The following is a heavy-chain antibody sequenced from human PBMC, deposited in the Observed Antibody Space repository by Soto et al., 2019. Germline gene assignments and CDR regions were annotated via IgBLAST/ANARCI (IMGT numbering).Heavy chain of an antibody. J-gene: IGHJ6*03. CDR2: MNPNSGNT. CDR1: GYTFTSYD. CDR3: ARDKYYGSGSYMYYYYYMDV. V-gene: IGHV1-8*01. Sequence: GASVKVSCKASGYTFTSYDINWVRQATGQGLEWMGWMNPNSGNTGYAQKFQGRVTMTRNTSISTAYMELSSLRSEDTAVYYCARDKYYGSGSYMYYYYYMDVWGKGTTVTVSS. D-gene: IGHD3-10*01.